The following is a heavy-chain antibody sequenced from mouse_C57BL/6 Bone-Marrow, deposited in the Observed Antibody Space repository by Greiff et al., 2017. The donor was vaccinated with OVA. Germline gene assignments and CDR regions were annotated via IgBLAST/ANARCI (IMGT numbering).Heavy chain of an antibody. CDR1: GYTFTDYY. CDR2: INPNNGGT. CDR3: ARRPWYFDV. Sequence: EVQLQQSGPELVKPGASVKISCKASGYTFTDYYMNWVKQSHGKSLEWIGDINPNNGGTSYNQKFKGKATLTVDKSSSTAYMELRSLTSEDSAVYYCARRPWYFDVWGTGTTVTVSS. V-gene: IGHV1-26*01. J-gene: IGHJ1*03.